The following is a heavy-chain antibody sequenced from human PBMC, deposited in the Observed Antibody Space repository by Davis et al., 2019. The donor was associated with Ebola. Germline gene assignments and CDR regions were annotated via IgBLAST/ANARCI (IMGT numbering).Heavy chain of an antibody. CDR2: INTNTGNP. CDR1: GYTFTSYG. Sequence: AASVKVSCKASGYTFTSYGITWVRQAPGQGLEWMGWINTNTGNPTYAQGFTGRFVFSLDTSVSTAYLQISSLKAEDTAVYYCARDHSIVGATRDYWGQGTLVTVSS. D-gene: IGHD1-26*01. J-gene: IGHJ4*02. V-gene: IGHV7-4-1*02. CDR3: ARDHSIVGATRDY.